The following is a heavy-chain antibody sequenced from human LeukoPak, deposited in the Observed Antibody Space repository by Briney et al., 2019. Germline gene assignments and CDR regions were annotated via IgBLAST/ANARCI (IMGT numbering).Heavy chain of an antibody. V-gene: IGHV1-2*02. Sequence: GASVKAPCKASGFTFTAYHMHWVRQAPGQGLEWMGWINPNSGGTSYAQKFQGRVTMTRDTSISTAYMELSGLRSDDTAVYYCARERGDGFDYWGQGTLVTVSS. J-gene: IGHJ4*02. CDR3: ARERGDGFDY. CDR1: GFTFTAYH. CDR2: INPNSGGT.